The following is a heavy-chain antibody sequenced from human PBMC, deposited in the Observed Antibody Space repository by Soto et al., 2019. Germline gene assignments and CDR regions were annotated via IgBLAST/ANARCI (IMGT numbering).Heavy chain of an antibody. CDR3: ARVVWYYDSSGYDPSTELGMDV. CDR1: GGSISSYY. V-gene: IGHV4-59*01. Sequence: QVQLQESGPGLVKPSETLSLTCTVSGGSISSYYWSWIRQPPGKGLEWIGDIYYSGSTNYNPSLTSRVTISVDTSKHQFSLKLSSVTAADTAVYYCARVVWYYDSSGYDPSTELGMDVWGQGTTVTVSS. D-gene: IGHD3-22*01. J-gene: IGHJ6*02. CDR2: IYYSGST.